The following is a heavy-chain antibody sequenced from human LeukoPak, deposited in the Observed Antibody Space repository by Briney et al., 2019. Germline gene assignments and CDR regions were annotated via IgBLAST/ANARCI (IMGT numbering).Heavy chain of an antibody. CDR3: VREIGDLEGEFYYYYSGMDV. J-gene: IGHJ6*02. CDR1: GFPYTEYA. CDR2: ITWYSDYI. V-gene: IGHV3-9*01. Sequence: GGSLRLSCAASGFPYTEYAMHWVPQAPGKGLEGVSGITWYSDYIVYADSVKGRFTVSRDNAEKSVYLEMNGLRAEDRALFYCVREIGDLEGEFYYYYSGMDVWGQGTAVTVSS. D-gene: IGHD3-3*01.